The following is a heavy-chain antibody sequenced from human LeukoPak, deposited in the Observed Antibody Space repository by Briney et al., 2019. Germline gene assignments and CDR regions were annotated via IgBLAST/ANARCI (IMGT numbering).Heavy chain of an antibody. D-gene: IGHD2-15*01. Sequence: GGSLRLSCAASGFTFSSYSMNWVRQAPGKGLEWVSYISSSSSTIYYADSVKGRFTISRDNAKNTLYLQMNSLRAEDTAIYYCAKNGDRGAYCSGGSCYPYFYYYMDVWGKGTTVTISS. CDR1: GFTFSSYS. V-gene: IGHV3-48*01. J-gene: IGHJ6*03. CDR3: AKNGDRGAYCSGGSCYPYFYYYMDV. CDR2: ISSSSSTI.